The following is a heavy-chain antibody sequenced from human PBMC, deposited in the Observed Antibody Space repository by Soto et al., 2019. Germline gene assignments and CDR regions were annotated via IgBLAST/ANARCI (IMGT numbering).Heavy chain of an antibody. CDR2: IKQDGTEE. J-gene: IGHJ4*02. V-gene: IGHV3-7*01. D-gene: IGHD1-26*01. CDR3: ARVRIPSGRYYFNYFDY. CDR1: GFTFSGYW. Sequence: EVQVVESGGGLVQPGGSLRLSCAASGFTFSGYWMSWVRQAPGKGLEWVATIKQDGTEEYYVGSVKGRFTISRDNAKNSLYLQMSSLRAEDTAVYFCARVRIPSGRYYFNYFDYWGQGTLVTVSS.